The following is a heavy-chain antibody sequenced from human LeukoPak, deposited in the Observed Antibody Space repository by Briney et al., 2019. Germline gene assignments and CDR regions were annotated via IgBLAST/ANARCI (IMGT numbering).Heavy chain of an antibody. CDR2: IYYSGST. D-gene: IGHD3-22*01. CDR1: GGSISSYY. CDR3: ARHDYYDSSGPWGY. J-gene: IGHJ4*02. V-gene: IGHV4-59*08. Sequence: PSETLSLTCTVSGGSISSYYWSWIRQPPGKGLEWIGYIYYSGSTNYNPSLKSRVTISVDTSKNQFSLKLSTVTAADTAVYYCARHDYYDSSGPWGYWGQGTLVTVSS.